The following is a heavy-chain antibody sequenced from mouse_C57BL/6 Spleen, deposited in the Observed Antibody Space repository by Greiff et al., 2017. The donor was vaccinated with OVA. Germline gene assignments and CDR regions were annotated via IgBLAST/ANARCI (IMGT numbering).Heavy chain of an antibody. CDR1: GFTFSSYG. CDR2: ISSGGSYT. CDR3: ARHRGNWDAMDY. V-gene: IGHV5-6*01. Sequence: EVMLVESGGDLVKPGGSLKLSCAASGFTFSSYGMSWVRQTPDKRLEWVATISSGGSYTYYPDSVKGRFTISRDNAKNTLYLQMSSLKSEDTAMYYCARHRGNWDAMDYWGQGTSVTVSS. J-gene: IGHJ4*01. D-gene: IGHD4-1*01.